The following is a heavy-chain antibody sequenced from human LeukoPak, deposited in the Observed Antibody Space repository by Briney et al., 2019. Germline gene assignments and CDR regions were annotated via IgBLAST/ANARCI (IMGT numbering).Heavy chain of an antibody. CDR1: GFTFSSYS. Sequence: PGGSLRLSCAASGFTFSSYSMNWVRQAPGKGLEWVAFMRYDATKKYYADSVKGRFTISRDNSKNTVFLQINSLGPDDTSVYYCARSVMMYASTYYFHYWGQGTLVTVSS. D-gene: IGHD2-8*01. J-gene: IGHJ4*02. CDR3: ARSVMMYASTYYFHY. V-gene: IGHV3-30*02. CDR2: MRYDATKK.